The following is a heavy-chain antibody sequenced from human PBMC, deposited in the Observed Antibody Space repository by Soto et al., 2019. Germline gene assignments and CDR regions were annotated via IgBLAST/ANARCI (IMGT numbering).Heavy chain of an antibody. Sequence: VQLVESGGGLVQPGGSLRLSCAASGFTFSSYGMHWVRQAPGKGLEWVAVISYDGSNKYYADSVKGRFTISRDNSKNTLYLQMNSLRAEDTAVYYCAKDRGSGNFDYWGQGTLVTVSS. CDR1: GFTFSSYG. V-gene: IGHV3-30*18. CDR2: ISYDGSNK. D-gene: IGHD3-10*01. CDR3: AKDRGSGNFDY. J-gene: IGHJ4*02.